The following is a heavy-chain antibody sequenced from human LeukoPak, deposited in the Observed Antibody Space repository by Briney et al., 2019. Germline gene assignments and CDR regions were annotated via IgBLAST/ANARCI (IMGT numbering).Heavy chain of an antibody. CDR2: IKQDGSEK. J-gene: IGHJ4*02. D-gene: IGHD1-1*01. V-gene: IGHV3-7*01. CDR3: AREGYNWNDGLFDY. Sequence: PGGSLRLSCVASGFMFSDHYMDWVRQPPGKGLEWVANIKQDGSEKYYVDSVKGRFTISRDNAKNSLYLQMNSLRAEDTAVYYCAREGYNWNDGLFDYWGQGTLVTVSS. CDR1: GFMFSDHY.